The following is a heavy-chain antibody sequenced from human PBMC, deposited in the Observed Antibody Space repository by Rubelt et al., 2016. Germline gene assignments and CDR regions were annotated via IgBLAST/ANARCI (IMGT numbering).Heavy chain of an antibody. V-gene: IGHV3-48*03. J-gene: IGHJ4*02. D-gene: IGHD5-12*01. CDR2: ISGSGSTI. CDR1: GFTFSSYE. Sequence: EVQLVESGGGLVQPGGSLRLSCAASGFTFSSYEMNWVRQAPGKGLEWVSYISGSGSTIYYADSVKGRFTISRDNAKNSLYLQMNSLRAEDTAVYYRARSDIVATITDYWGQGTLVTVSS. CDR3: ARSDIVATITDY.